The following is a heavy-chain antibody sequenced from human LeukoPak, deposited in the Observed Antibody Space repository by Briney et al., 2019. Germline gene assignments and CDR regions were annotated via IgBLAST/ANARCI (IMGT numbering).Heavy chain of an antibody. V-gene: IGHV4-4*09. J-gene: IGHJ3*01. CDR3: ARLLRWSEDGFDV. CDR1: GGSVSPYF. Sequence: SETLSLTCTVSGGSVSPYFWSWIRQSPGKGLECIEYIHASGRTKYNPSLESRVSISIDTSKNHFSLTLRSVTAADTAVYYCARLLRWSEDGFDVWGQGTVVAISS. CDR2: IHASGRT. D-gene: IGHD2-15*01.